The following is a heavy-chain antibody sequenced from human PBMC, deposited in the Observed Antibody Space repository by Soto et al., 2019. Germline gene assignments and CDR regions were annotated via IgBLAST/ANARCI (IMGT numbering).Heavy chain of an antibody. CDR3: VREGLTMYGVLTHSFDP. J-gene: IGHJ5*02. CDR2: IYHTGTT. Sequence: QVQLQASGPGLVKPSQTLSLTCPVSGASITSGDYSWNWIRPPPGKGLEWLGYIYHTGTTYYNPSGESPVTILVDTSMNQYSLKVRYVTAAHTAVYYYVREGLTMYGVLTHSFDPWGQGTLVNDS. D-gene: IGHD3-3*01. CDR1: GASITSGDYS. V-gene: IGHV4-30-4*01.